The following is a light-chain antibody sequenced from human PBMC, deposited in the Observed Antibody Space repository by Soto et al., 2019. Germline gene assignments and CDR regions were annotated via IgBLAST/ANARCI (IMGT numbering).Light chain of an antibody. CDR3: CSYAGRSAWV. Sequence: QSALTQPASVSGSPGQSITISCTGTSSDIGDYNLVSWYQHHPDKAPKLMIYEVNKWPSGVSHRFSGSKSGNTASLTISGLQAEDEADYYCCSYAGRSAWVFGGGAKLTVL. CDR1: SSDIGDYNL. CDR2: EVN. J-gene: IGLJ3*02. V-gene: IGLV2-23*02.